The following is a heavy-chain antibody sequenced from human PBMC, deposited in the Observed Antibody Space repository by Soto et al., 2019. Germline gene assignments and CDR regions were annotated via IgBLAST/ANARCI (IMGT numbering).Heavy chain of an antibody. Sequence: SETLSLTCIVSGGSITNYYWSWIRQPPGKGLEWIGYIHYTGTTNYNPSLKSRVTISVDTSKNQFSLKLSSVTAADTAVYYCAREPGVWGQGSLVTVS. CDR1: GGSITNYY. J-gene: IGHJ4*02. D-gene: IGHD3-10*01. CDR2: IHYTGTT. CDR3: AREPGV. V-gene: IGHV4-59*01.